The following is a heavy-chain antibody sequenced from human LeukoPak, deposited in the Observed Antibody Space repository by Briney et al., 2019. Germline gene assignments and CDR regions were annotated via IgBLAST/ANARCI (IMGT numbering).Heavy chain of an antibody. Sequence: NPSETLSLTCTVSGGSISSYYWSWIRQPPGKGLEWIGYIYYSGSTNYNPSLKSRVTISVDTSKNQFSLKLSSVTAADTAVYYCAVATDIAAALDYWGQGTLVTVSS. J-gene: IGHJ4*02. D-gene: IGHD6-13*01. CDR2: IYYSGST. CDR3: AVATDIAAALDY. CDR1: GGSISSYY. V-gene: IGHV4-59*08.